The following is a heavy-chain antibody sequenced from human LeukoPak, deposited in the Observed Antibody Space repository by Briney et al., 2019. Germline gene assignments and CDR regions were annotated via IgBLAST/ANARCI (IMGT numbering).Heavy chain of an antibody. Sequence: SETLSLTCAVYGGSFSGYYWSWIRQPPGKGLEWIGEINHSGSTNYNPSLKSRVTISVDTSKNQFSLKLSSVTAPDTAVYYCAREQLVRLFDYWGQGTLVTVSS. V-gene: IGHV4-34*01. CDR3: AREQLVRLFDY. J-gene: IGHJ4*02. CDR1: GGSFSGYY. D-gene: IGHD6-6*01. CDR2: INHSGST.